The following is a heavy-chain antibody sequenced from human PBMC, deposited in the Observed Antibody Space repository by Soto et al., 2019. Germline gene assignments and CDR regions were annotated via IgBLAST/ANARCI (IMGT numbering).Heavy chain of an antibody. J-gene: IGHJ6*02. D-gene: IGHD5-18*01. Sequence: SVKVSCKASGGTFSSYAISWVRQAPGQGLEWMGGIIPIFGTANYAQKFQGRVTITADESTSTAYMELSSLRSEDTAVYYCASLYGYSYGFGYYYYGMDVWGQGTTVTV. CDR3: ASLYGYSYGFGYYYYGMDV. V-gene: IGHV1-69*13. CDR2: IIPIFGTA. CDR1: GGTFSSYA.